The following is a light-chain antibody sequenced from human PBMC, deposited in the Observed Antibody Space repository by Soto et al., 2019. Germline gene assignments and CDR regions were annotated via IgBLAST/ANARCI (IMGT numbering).Light chain of an antibody. CDR1: QSVNSN. J-gene: IGKJ1*01. V-gene: IGKV3-15*01. CDR2: GAS. CDR3: QEYNTWPWT. Sequence: ETVMTQSPATLSVSPGERATLSCRASQSVNSNLAWYQQKLGQAPRVLIFGASTRATGIPARFSGSGSGTEFSLTINSLQSEDFAVYYCQEYNTWPWTCGQGNKGDIK.